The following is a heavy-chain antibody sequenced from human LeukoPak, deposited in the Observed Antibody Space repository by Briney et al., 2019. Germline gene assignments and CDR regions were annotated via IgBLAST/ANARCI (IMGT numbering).Heavy chain of an antibody. D-gene: IGHD6-19*01. CDR3: ARGYSSGWAYYYYYYMDA. Sequence: GASVKVSCKASGYTFTSYDINWVRQATGQGLKWMGWMNPNSGNTGYAQKFQGRVTMTRNTSISTAYMELSSLRSEDTAVYYCARGYSSGWAYYYYYYMDAWGKGTTVTVSS. CDR2: MNPNSGNT. CDR1: GYTFTSYD. V-gene: IGHV1-8*01. J-gene: IGHJ6*03.